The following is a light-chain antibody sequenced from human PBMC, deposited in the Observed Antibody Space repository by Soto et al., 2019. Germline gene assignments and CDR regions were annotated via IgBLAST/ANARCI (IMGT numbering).Light chain of an antibody. Sequence: DIQMTQSPSSLSASVGDRVTITCQASQDISNYLNWYQQKPGKAPKLLIYDASNLETGVPSRFSGSGSGTDFTFTSSSLQPEDIATYYCQQDDNLPLTFGPGTKVDIK. V-gene: IGKV1-33*01. J-gene: IGKJ3*01. CDR2: DAS. CDR3: QQDDNLPLT. CDR1: QDISNY.